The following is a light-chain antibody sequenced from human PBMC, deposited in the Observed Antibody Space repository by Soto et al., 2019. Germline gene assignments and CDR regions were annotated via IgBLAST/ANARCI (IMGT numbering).Light chain of an antibody. V-gene: IGLV1-44*01. Sequence: TQPTPTSGTPGPRGTTSCSGKSSNIGSNTVNWYQQLPGTAPKLLIYSNNQRPSGVPDRFSGSKSGTSASLAISGLQSEDEADYYCAAWDDSLNGHVFGTGTKVTVL. CDR3: AAWDDSLNGHV. CDR1: SSNIGSNT. CDR2: SNN. J-gene: IGLJ1*01.